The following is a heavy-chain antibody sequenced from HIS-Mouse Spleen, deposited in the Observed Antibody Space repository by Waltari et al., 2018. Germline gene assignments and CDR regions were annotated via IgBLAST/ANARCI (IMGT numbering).Heavy chain of an antibody. D-gene: IGHD6-13*01. Sequence: VQLVESGGGLVKPGGSLRLACVASVCTFRSYRMTWVRQAPEQGLEWVSSISSSSSYIYYADSVKGRFTISRDNAKNSLYLQMNSLRAEDTAVYYCARGYSSSEDYWGQGTLVTVSS. CDR2: ISSSSSYI. CDR1: VCTFRSYR. V-gene: IGHV3-21*01. J-gene: IGHJ4*02. CDR3: ARGYSSSEDY.